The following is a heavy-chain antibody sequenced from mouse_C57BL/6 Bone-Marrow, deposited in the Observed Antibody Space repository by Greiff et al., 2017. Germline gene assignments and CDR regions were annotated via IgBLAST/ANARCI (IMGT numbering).Heavy chain of an antibody. Sequence: VQLQQSGAELVRPGASVTLSCKASGYTFTDYEMHWVKQTPVHGLEWIGAIDPETGGTAYNQKFKGKAILTADKSSSTAYMELRSLTSEDSAVYSWTRNYYDYDWAWFAYWGRGPLVTVSA. CDR2: IDPETGGT. CDR3: TRNYYDYDWAWFAY. J-gene: IGHJ3*01. V-gene: IGHV1-15*01. CDR1: GYTFTDYE. D-gene: IGHD2-4*01.